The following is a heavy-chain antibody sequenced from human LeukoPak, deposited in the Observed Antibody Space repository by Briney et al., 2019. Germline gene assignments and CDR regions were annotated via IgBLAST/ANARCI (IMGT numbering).Heavy chain of an antibody. Sequence: GASVKVSCKASGYTFTGYYMHWVRQAPGQGLEWMGWINPNSGGTNYAQKFQGRVTMTRDTSISTAYMELSSLRSEDTAVYYCARSYYDSSGYYDFDYWGQGTLVTVSS. CDR1: GYTFTGYY. V-gene: IGHV1-2*02. CDR2: INPNSGGT. CDR3: ARSYYDSSGYYDFDY. J-gene: IGHJ4*02. D-gene: IGHD3-22*01.